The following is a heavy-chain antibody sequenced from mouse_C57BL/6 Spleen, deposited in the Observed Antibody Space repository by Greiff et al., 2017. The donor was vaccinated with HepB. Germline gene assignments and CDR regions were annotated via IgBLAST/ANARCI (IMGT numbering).Heavy chain of an antibody. CDR2: IDPSDSYT. Sequence: VQLQQPGAELVMPGASVKLSCKASGYTFTSYWMHWVKQRPGQGLEWIGEIDPSDSYTNYNQKFKGKSTLTVDKSSSTAYMQLSSLTSEDSAVYYCARFYDGYYEGFFDYWGQGTTLTVSS. CDR1: GYTFTSYW. J-gene: IGHJ2*01. V-gene: IGHV1-69*01. CDR3: ARFYDGYYEGFFDY. D-gene: IGHD2-3*01.